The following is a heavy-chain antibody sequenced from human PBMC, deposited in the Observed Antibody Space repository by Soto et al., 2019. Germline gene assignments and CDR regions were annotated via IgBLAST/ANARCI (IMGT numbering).Heavy chain of an antibody. D-gene: IGHD6-13*01. CDR2: IKPNSGGT. J-gene: IGHJ6*02. CDR1: GYTFTGYY. Sequence: ASVKVSCKASGYTFTGYYMHWVRQAPGQGLEWMGWIKPNSGGTNYAQKFQGWVTMTRDTSISTAYMELSRLRSDDTAVYYCARAHPSILAAAGPYYYYGMDVWGQGTTVTVSS. V-gene: IGHV1-2*04. CDR3: ARAHPSILAAAGPYYYYGMDV.